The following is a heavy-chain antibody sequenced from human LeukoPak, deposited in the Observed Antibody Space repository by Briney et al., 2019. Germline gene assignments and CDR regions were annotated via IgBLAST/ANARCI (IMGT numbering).Heavy chain of an antibody. J-gene: IGHJ4*02. V-gene: IGHV3-11*04. D-gene: IGHD2-8*01. Sequence: PSETLSLTCAVYGGSFSGYYWSWVRQAPGKGLEWVSYISSSGSTICYADSVKGRFTISRDNAKNSLYLQMNSLRAEDTAVYYCARGTYDYWGQGTLVTVSS. CDR1: GGSFSGYY. CDR3: ARGTYDY. CDR2: ISSSGSTI.